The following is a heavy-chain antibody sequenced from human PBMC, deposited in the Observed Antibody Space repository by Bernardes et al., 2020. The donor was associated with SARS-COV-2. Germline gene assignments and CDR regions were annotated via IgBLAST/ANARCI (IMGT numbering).Heavy chain of an antibody. Sequence: GSLSLSCEVSGFTFSSYTMNWVRQAPGKGLEWVSTITDSGDTTYYADSVKGRFTISRDNSKNRMYLQMNSLRAEDTAVYFCAKRRVEWELLHYFDYWGQGTLVTVSS. V-gene: IGHV3-23*01. J-gene: IGHJ4*02. D-gene: IGHD1-26*01. CDR3: AKRRVEWELLHYFDY. CDR1: GFTFSSYT. CDR2: ITDSGDTT.